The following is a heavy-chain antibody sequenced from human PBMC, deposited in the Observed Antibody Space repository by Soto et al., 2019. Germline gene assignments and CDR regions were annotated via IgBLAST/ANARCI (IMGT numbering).Heavy chain of an antibody. CDR2: ISTYNGKT. D-gene: IGHD6-13*01. V-gene: IGHV1-18*01. Sequence: QVQLVQSGAEVKKPGASVKVSCKTSGYTFSTYPISWVRQAPGQGLEWVGWISTYNGKTNYGQKFQGRVTITTDTSASTAYMHLRNLRSDDTAVYYCARDRVEAALGTFDQWGQGTLVTVSS. J-gene: IGHJ4*02. CDR1: GYTFSTYP. CDR3: ARDRVEAALGTFDQ.